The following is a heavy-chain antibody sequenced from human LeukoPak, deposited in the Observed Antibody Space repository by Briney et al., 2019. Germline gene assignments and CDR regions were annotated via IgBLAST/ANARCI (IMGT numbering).Heavy chain of an antibody. CDR2: IYSGGTT. V-gene: IGHV3-66*01. CDR1: GFTVSTNY. J-gene: IGHJ4*02. CDR3: ARGRGGSRSDC. Sequence: GGSLRLSCAASGFTVSTNYMSWVRQAPGKGLEWVSVIYSGGTTYYADSVKGRFTISRDNSKNTLYLQMNSLRAEDTAVYYCARGRGGSRSDCWGQGTLVTVSS. D-gene: IGHD6-13*01.